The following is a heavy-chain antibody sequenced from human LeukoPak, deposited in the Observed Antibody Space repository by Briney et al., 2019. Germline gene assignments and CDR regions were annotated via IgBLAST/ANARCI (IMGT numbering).Heavy chain of an antibody. CDR1: GYTFTGYY. D-gene: IGHD3-16*01. V-gene: IGHV1-2*02. CDR3: ARDSMITFGGVLNWFDP. J-gene: IGHJ5*02. Sequence: GASVKVSCTASGYTFTGYYMHWVRQAPGQGLEWMGWINPNSGGTNYAQKFQGRVTMTRDTSISTAYMELSRLRSDDTAVYYCARDSMITFGGVLNWFDPWGQGTLVTVSS. CDR2: INPNSGGT.